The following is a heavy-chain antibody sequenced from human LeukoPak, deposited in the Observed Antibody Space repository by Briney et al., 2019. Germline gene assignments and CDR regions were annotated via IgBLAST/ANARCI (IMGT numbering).Heavy chain of an antibody. Sequence: GGPLRLSCAASGFTFRNYAMNWVRQAPGKGLEWVSTISVSGGSTYYADSVKGRFTISRDNSKNTVYLQMNSLRAEDTAVYSCAKGLYYYDSSGYRLFDYWGQGTLVTVSS. D-gene: IGHD3-22*01. J-gene: IGHJ4*02. CDR1: GFTFRNYA. CDR2: ISVSGGST. CDR3: AKGLYYYDSSGYRLFDY. V-gene: IGHV3-23*01.